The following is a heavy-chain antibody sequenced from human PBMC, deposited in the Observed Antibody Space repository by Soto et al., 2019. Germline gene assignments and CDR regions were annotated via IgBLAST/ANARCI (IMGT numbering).Heavy chain of an antibody. CDR1: GFTFSDHY. D-gene: IGHD3-10*01. CDR2: IRNKPNSYTT. V-gene: IGHV3-72*01. Sequence: EVQLVESGGGLVQPGGSLRLSCAASGFTFSDHYMDWVRQAPGKGLEWVGRIRNKPNSYTTEYAASVKGRFTISREDSKTSVYLQMNSLKTEDTAVYYCASAHDRTWLGVYFDYWGQGALVTVSS. CDR3: ASAHDRTWLGVYFDY. J-gene: IGHJ4*02.